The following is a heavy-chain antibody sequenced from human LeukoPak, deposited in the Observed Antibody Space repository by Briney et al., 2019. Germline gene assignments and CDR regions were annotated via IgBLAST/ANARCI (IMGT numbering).Heavy chain of an antibody. CDR2: ISTYNGNA. J-gene: IGHJ4*02. V-gene: IGHV1-18*01. CDR3: ARGLLNNVLLWFGELLDGDYYFDY. D-gene: IGHD3-10*01. Sequence: ASVKVSCKTSGYTFTYFGITWVRQAPGQGLEWMGWISTYNGNAKYAQNLQGRVTMTTDTSTTTVYMELRSLRSDDTAVYYCARGLLNNVLLWFGELLDGDYYFDYWGQGTLVTVSS. CDR1: GYTFTYFG.